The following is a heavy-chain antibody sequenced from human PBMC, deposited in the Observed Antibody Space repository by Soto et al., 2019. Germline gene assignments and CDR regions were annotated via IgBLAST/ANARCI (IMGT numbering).Heavy chain of an antibody. J-gene: IGHJ6*02. V-gene: IGHV3-30*18. CDR3: AKDLDVVMVLSATRGVDV. CDR1: AFTFSNFG. D-gene: IGHD2-15*01. CDR2: ISYDGRSE. Sequence: VQLVESGGGMIQPGKSLRLSCVGSAFTFSNFGMHWVRQAPGKGLEWVAGISYDGRSESYVDSVRGRFTLSRDNSKNTLSLQMISLRPEDTGVYYCAKDLDVVMVLSATRGVDVWGQGTTVTVSS.